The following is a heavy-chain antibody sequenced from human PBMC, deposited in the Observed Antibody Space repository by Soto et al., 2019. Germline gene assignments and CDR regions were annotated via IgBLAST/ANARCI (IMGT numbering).Heavy chain of an antibody. J-gene: IGHJ4*02. CDR2: VHSTGST. V-gene: IGHV4-4*07. CDR1: GGSMSGYH. D-gene: IGHD5-12*01. CDR3: ARGLNSGYDFSY. Sequence: PSETLSLTCTVSGGSMSGYHWSWVRQPAGKGLEWIGRVHSTGSTDYNPSVESRFTVSLDTSKKQFSLKLKSVTAADTALYFCARGLNSGYDFSYWGQGTLVTVSS.